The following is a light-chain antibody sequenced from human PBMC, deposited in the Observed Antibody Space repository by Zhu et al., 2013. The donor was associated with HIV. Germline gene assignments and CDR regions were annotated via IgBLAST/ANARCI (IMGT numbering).Light chain of an antibody. Sequence: EIVLTQSPATLSLSPGERATLSCMASQSVGNYLAWYQQKPGQAPRLLIYGASSRATGIPDRFSGSGSGTDFTLSISRLEPEDFAVYYCQQYGSSPLTFGGGTTVESK. J-gene: IGKJ4*01. CDR1: QSVGNY. CDR3: QQYGSSPLT. CDR2: GAS. V-gene: IGKV3-20*01.